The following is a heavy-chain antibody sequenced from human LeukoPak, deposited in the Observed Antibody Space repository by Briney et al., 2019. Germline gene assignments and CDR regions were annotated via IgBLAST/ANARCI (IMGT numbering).Heavy chain of an antibody. J-gene: IGHJ6*02. V-gene: IGHV4-34*01. D-gene: IGHD3-9*01. CDR2: INHSGST. CDR1: GGSFSGYC. CDR3: ARDRGKTYYDILTGYSYGMDV. Sequence: SETLSLTCAVYGGSFSGYCWSWIRQPPGKGLEWIGEINHSGSTNYNPSLKSRVTISVDTSKNQFSLKLSSVTAADTAVYYCARDRGKTYYDILTGYSYGMDVWGQGTTVTVSS.